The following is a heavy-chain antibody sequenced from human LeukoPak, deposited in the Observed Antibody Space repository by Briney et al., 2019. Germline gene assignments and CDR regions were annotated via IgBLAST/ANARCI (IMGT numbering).Heavy chain of an antibody. CDR1: GYTFTSYG. CDR3: ARDRDCSSTSCYYYYYGMDV. J-gene: IGHJ6*02. V-gene: IGHV1-18*01. CDR2: ISAYNGNT. D-gene: IGHD2-2*01. Sequence: ASVKVSCKASGYTFTSYGISWVRQAPGQGLEWMGWISAYNGNTNYAQKLQGRVTMTTDTSTSTAYMELRSLRSDDTAVYYCARDRDCSSTSCYYYYYGMDVWGQGTKVTVSS.